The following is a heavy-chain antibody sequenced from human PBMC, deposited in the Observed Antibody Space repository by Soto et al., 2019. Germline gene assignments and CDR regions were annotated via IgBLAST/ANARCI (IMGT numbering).Heavy chain of an antibody. CDR3: ARGRGDYIWGSYRFSTFDI. J-gene: IGHJ3*02. CDR2: INHSGST. CDR1: GGSFSGYY. V-gene: IGHV4-34*01. Sequence: PSETLSLTCAVYGGSFSGYYWSWIRQPPGKGLEWIGEINHSGSTNYNPSLKSRVTISVDTSKNQFSLKLSSVTAADTAVYYCARGRGDYIWGSYRFSTFDIWGQGTMVTVSS. D-gene: IGHD3-16*02.